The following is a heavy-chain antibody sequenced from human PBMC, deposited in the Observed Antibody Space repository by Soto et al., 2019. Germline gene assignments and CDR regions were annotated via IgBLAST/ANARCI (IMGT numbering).Heavy chain of an antibody. CDR1: GGSFSGYY. J-gene: IGHJ4*02. Sequence: SETLSLTCAVYGGSFSGYYWSWIRQPPGKGLEWIGEINHSGSTNYNPSLKSRVTISVDTSKNQFSLKLSSVTAADTAVYYCASSQASIAARPLYYWGQGTLVTVSS. D-gene: IGHD6-6*01. V-gene: IGHV4-34*01. CDR3: ASSQASIAARPLYY. CDR2: INHSGST.